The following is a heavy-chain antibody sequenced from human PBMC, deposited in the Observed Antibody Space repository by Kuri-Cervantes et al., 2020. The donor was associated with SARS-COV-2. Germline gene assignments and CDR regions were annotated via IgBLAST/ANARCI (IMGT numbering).Heavy chain of an antibody. D-gene: IGHD3-3*01. Sequence: ASVKVSCKASGYTFTGYYMHWVRQAPGQGLEWMGWINPNSGGTNYAQKFQGWVTMTRDTSISTAYMELSRLRSDDTAVYYCATGISLRFLEWLAAFDIWGQGTMVTVSS. J-gene: IGHJ3*02. V-gene: IGHV1-2*04. CDR2: INPNSGGT. CDR3: ATGISLRFLEWLAAFDI. CDR1: GYTFTGYY.